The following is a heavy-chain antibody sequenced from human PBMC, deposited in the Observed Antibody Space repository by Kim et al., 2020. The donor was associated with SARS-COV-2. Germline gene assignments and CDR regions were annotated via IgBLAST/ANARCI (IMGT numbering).Heavy chain of an antibody. CDR3: ARQLDETGGNLDY. Sequence: GGSLRLSCAGSGFPFRSYGIYWVRQAPGKGLEWVAVISFDGSKIYYGDSVRGRFTISRDNSKNTVYLQMNSLRPEDTAVYYCARQLDETGGNLDYWGQG. J-gene: IGHJ4*02. D-gene: IGHD1-1*01. CDR2: ISFDGSKI. V-gene: IGHV3-30*03. CDR1: GFPFRSYG.